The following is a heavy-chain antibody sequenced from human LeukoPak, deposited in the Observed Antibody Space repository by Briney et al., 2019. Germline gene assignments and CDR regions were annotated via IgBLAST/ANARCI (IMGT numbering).Heavy chain of an antibody. CDR1: GGSVSSSSYY. CDR3: ARRGGGMT. CDR2: VYYSGIT. J-gene: IGHJ5*02. V-gene: IGHV4-39*01. D-gene: IGHD1-1*01. Sequence: SETLSLTCTVSGGSVSSSSYYWGWIRQPPGKGLEWVGSVYYSGITYYNPSLTSRVTISVDTSTDQSSLKLSSVTAADTAVYYCARRGGGMTWGRGTLVTVSS.